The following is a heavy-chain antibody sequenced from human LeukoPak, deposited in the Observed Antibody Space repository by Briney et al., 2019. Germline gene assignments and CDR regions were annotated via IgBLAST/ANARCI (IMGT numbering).Heavy chain of an antibody. J-gene: IGHJ4*02. CDR1: GATLSELT. D-gene: IGHD3-10*01. CDR2: FDPGAGEI. Sequence: ASVKLSCKVSGATLSELTMHWVRQAPGKGLEWMGGFDPGAGEILYAQQFQGRVTMTEDTSTDTAYMELTSLRSEDSGVYFCAAGGIYSLLDYWGQGTLVTVSS. CDR3: AAGGIYSLLDY. V-gene: IGHV1-24*01.